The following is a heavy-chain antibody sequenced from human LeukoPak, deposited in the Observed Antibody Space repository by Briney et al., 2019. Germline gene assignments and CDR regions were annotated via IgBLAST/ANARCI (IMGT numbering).Heavy chain of an antibody. CDR3: AGSILFNWFDP. V-gene: IGHV4-59*01. D-gene: IGHD2-2*01. CDR2: IYYSGST. CDR1: GGSISSYY. J-gene: IGHJ5*02. Sequence: SETLSLTCTVSGGSISSYYWSWIRQPPGKGLEWIGYIYYSGSTNYNPSLKSRVTISVDTSKNQFSLKLSSVTAADTAVYYCAGSILFNWFDPWGQGTLVTVSS.